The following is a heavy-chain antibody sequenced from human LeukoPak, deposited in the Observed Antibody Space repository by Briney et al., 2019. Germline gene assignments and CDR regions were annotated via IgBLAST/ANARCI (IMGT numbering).Heavy chain of an antibody. CDR2: IKQDGSEQ. D-gene: IGHD4-17*01. Sequence: PGGPLRLSCEPSRLPFSKYWMSWVRQAPGKGLEWVPNIKQDGSEQNYVDSVKGRFTISRDNGKNSLYLRMDSLRADDTGVYYCARGGADYGDVFDYWGQGTLVTASS. V-gene: IGHV3-7*01. CDR3: ARGGADYGDVFDY. CDR1: RLPFSKYW. J-gene: IGHJ4*02.